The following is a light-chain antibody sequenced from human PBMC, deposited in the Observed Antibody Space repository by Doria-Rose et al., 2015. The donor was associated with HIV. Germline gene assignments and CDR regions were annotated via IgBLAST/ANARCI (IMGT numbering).Light chain of an antibody. Sequence: EIVLTQSPGTLSLSPGERATLSCRASQRVKSSYLAWYQQKPGQAAMLSIYDASTRATGIPDRFSGSGSGTDFTLTISILEPEDVAVYYCQQYGTSRGTFGQGTRLEIK. J-gene: IGKJ5*01. CDR3: QQYGTSRGT. CDR1: QRVKSSY. V-gene: IGKV3-20*01. CDR2: DAS.